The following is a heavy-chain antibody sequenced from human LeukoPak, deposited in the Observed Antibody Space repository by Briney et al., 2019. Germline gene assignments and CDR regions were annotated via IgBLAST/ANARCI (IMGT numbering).Heavy chain of an antibody. V-gene: IGHV1-69*13. D-gene: IGHD3-22*01. CDR2: IIPIFGTA. J-gene: IGHJ4*02. CDR3: ARDRSPMTVAGY. Sequence: ASVKVSCKASGGTFSSYAISWVRQAPGQGLEWMGGIIPIFGTANYAQKFQGRVTITADESTSTAYMELSSLRSEDTAVYYCARDRSPMTVAGYWGQGTLVTVSS. CDR1: GGTFSSYA.